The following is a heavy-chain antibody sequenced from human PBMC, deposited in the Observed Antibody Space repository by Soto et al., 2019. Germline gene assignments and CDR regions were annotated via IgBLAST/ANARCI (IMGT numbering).Heavy chain of an antibody. D-gene: IGHD5-18*01. V-gene: IGHV4-39*01. CDR1: GGSISSSSYY. J-gene: IGHJ3*02. Sequence: QLQLQESGPGLVKPSETLSLTCTVSGGSISSSSYYWGWIRQPPGKGLEWIGSIYYSGSTYYNPSLKSRVTISVDTSKNQFSLKLSSVTAADTAVYYCARHRVQLWPTSRPDAFDIWGQGTMVTVSS. CDR2: IYYSGST. CDR3: ARHRVQLWPTSRPDAFDI.